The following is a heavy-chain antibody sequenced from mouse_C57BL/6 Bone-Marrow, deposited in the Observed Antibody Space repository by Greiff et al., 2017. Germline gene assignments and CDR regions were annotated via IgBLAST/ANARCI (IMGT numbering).Heavy chain of an antibody. Sequence: EVKLVESGPGLVKPSQSLSLTCSVTGYSITSGYYWNWIRQFPGNKLEWMGYISYDGSNNYNPSLKNRISITRDPSKNQFFLKLNSVTTEDTATYYCAREKHYYYGSSYWYFDVWGTGTTVTVSS. V-gene: IGHV3-6*01. CDR3: AREKHYYYGSSYWYFDV. CDR2: ISYDGSN. CDR1: GYSITSGYY. J-gene: IGHJ1*03. D-gene: IGHD1-1*01.